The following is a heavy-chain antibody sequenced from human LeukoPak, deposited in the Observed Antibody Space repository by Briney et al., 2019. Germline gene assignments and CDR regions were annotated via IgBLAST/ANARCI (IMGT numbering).Heavy chain of an antibody. CDR1: GYTFTKYG. CDR3: AREVVGSGSYYKDY. J-gene: IGHJ4*02. D-gene: IGHD3-10*01. Sequence: ASVKVSCKASGYTFTKYGISWVRQAPGQGPEWMGWISTYNDNTNYAQKFQGRVTMTTDTSTSTVYMELRSLRSDDTAVYYCAREVVGSGSYYKDYWGQGTLVTVSS. CDR2: ISTYNDNT. V-gene: IGHV1-18*01.